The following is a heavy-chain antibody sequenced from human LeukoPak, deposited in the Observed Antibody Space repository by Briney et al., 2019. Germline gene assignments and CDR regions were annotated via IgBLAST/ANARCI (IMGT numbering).Heavy chain of an antibody. Sequence: ASVKVSCTASGHTFTRYYIHWVRQAPGQGLEWMGVINPGSGNTNYAQKFQDRVTMTRGTSTGTVYMELSSLRSEDTAVYFCARVTGGANFDHWGQGTLVTVSS. CDR3: ARVTGGANFDH. D-gene: IGHD1-14*01. CDR1: GHTFTRYY. V-gene: IGHV1-46*01. J-gene: IGHJ4*02. CDR2: INPGSGNT.